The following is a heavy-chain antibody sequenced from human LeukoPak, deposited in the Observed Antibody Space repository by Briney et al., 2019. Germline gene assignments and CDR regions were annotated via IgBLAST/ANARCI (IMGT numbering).Heavy chain of an antibody. Sequence: GASVKVPCKASGYTFPSYDINWVRQATGQGLEWMGWMNPNSGNTGYAQKFQGRVTMTRNTSISTAYMELSSLRSEDTAVYYCASGVTYDFRGGYYTGIRWFDPWGQGTLVTVSS. V-gene: IGHV1-8*01. CDR3: ASGVTYDFRGGYYTGIRWFDP. CDR1: GYTFPSYD. J-gene: IGHJ5*02. CDR2: MNPNSGNT. D-gene: IGHD3-3*01.